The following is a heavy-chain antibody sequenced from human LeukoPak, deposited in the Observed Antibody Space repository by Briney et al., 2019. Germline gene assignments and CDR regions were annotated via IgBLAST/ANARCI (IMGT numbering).Heavy chain of an antibody. Sequence: PGGSLRLSCAASGXTFSSFAVSWVRRAPGKGLERVSTISGSGTTTYYADSVRGRFTVSRDNSKSTLYLQMNSLRAEDTAVYYCAKDLSMAVTGSPFDYWGQGTLVTVSS. D-gene: IGHD6-19*01. V-gene: IGHV3-23*01. CDR3: AKDLSMAVTGSPFDY. CDR1: GXTFSSFA. J-gene: IGHJ4*02. CDR2: ISGSGTTT.